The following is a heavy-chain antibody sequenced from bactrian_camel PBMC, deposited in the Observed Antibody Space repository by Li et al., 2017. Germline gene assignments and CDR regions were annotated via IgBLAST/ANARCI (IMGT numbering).Heavy chain of an antibody. CDR1: EYAGAHYC. J-gene: IGHJ4*01. CDR3: AAAAGREIPAAQILSAKAYDA. CDR2: IGADGST. V-gene: IGHV3S55*01. D-gene: IGHD1*01. Sequence: HVQLVESGGGSVEAGGALRLSCVASEYAGAHYCMAWFRQAPGKEREGVAAIGADGSTAYRDSVKGRFTISQDHAENTLYLQMNDLKPEDTAMYYCAAAAGREIPAAQILSAKAYDAWGQGTQVTVSS.